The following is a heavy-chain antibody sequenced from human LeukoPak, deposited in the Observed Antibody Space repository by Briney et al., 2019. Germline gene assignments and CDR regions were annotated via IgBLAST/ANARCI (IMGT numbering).Heavy chain of an antibody. V-gene: IGHV1-18*01. CDR1: GYTFTSYG. D-gene: IGHD3-9*01. CDR2: ISAYNGNT. CDR3: AREHYDILTGRLDP. Sequence: ASVKVSCKASGYTFTSYGISWVRQAPGQGLEWMGWISAYNGNTNYAQKLQGRVTTTTDTSTSTAYMELRSLRSDDTAVYYCAREHYDILTGRLDPWGQGTLVTVSS. J-gene: IGHJ5*02.